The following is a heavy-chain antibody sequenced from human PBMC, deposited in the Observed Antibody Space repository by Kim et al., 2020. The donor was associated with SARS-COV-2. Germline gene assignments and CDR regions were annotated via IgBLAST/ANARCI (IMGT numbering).Heavy chain of an antibody. CDR3: ARHGMATIDY. D-gene: IGHD5-12*01. CDR1: GGSISSSSYY. V-gene: IGHV4-39*01. J-gene: IGHJ4*02. CDR2: IYYSGST. Sequence: SETLSLTCTASGGSISSSSYYWGWIRQPPGKGLEWIGSIYYSGSTYYNPSLKSRVTISVDTSKNQFSLKLSSVTAADTAVYYCARHGMATIDYWGQGTLVTVSS.